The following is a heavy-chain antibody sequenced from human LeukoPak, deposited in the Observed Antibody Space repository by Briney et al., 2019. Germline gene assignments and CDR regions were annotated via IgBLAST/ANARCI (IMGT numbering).Heavy chain of an antibody. D-gene: IGHD2-15*01. V-gene: IGHV3-9*01. J-gene: IGHJ4*02. Sequence: PGRSLRLSCAASGVTFDDYAMHWVRQAPGKGLEWVSGISWNSGSIGYADSVKGRFTISRDNAKNSLYLQMNSLRAEDTALYYCAKAQPGYCSGGSCYDFDYWGQGTLVTVSS. CDR2: ISWNSGSI. CDR1: GVTFDDYA. CDR3: AKAQPGYCSGGSCYDFDY.